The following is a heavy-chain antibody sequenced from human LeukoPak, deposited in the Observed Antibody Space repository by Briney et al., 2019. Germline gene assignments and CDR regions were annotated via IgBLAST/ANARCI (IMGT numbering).Heavy chain of an antibody. CDR2: IGGGGEYT. D-gene: IGHD1-26*01. Sequence: GGSLRLSCAASGFTFSNYWMSWVRQAPGKGLEWVSTIGGGGEYTYYADSVKGRFIISRDNSKNTFYLQMNSLRAEDTAVYYCAKVLSGSQDYWGQGTLVTVFS. J-gene: IGHJ4*02. V-gene: IGHV3-23*01. CDR3: AKVLSGSQDY. CDR1: GFTFSNYW.